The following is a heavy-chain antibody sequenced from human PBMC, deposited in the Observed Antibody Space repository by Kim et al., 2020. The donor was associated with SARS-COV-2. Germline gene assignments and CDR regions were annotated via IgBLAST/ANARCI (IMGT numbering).Heavy chain of an antibody. J-gene: IGHJ3*02. D-gene: IGHD6-19*01. CDR1: GFTFSGST. CDR3: TRVNPISGGWYDAFDI. Sequence: GGSLRLSCAASGFTFSGSTMHWVRQASGKGLEWVGRIRSKANSYATAYAASVKGRFTISRDDSQNTAYLQMNSLKTEDTAVYYCTRVNPISGGWYDAFDIWGQGPMVTVSS. CDR2: IRSKANSYAT. V-gene: IGHV3-73*01.